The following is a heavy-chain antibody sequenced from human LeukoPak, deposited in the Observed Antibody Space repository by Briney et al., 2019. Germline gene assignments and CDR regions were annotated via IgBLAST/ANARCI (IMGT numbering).Heavy chain of an antibody. CDR2: ISGSGGST. J-gene: IGHJ4*02. Sequence: GGSPRLSCAASGFTFSSYAMRWVRQAPGKGLEWVSAISGSGGSTYYADSVKGRFTISRDNSKNTLYLQMNSLRAEDTAVYYCAKARDYYDSSGYYYPVDYWGQGTLVTVSS. CDR1: GFTFSSYA. D-gene: IGHD3-22*01. CDR3: AKARDYYDSSGYYYPVDY. V-gene: IGHV3-23*01.